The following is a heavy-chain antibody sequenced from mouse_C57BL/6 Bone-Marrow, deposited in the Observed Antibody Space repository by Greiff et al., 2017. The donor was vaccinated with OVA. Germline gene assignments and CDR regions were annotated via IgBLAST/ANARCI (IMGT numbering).Heavy chain of an antibody. CDR1: GFTFSDYG. CDR2: ISNLAYSI. J-gene: IGHJ2*01. D-gene: IGHD2-2*01. V-gene: IGHV5-15*01. Sequence: EVQVVESGGGLVQPGGSLKLSCAASGFTFSDYGMAWVRQAPRKGPEWVAFISNLAYSIYYADTVTGRFTIARENAKNTLYLEMSSLRSEDTAMYYCARHGRGYVFDYWGQGTTLTVSS. CDR3: ARHGRGYVFDY.